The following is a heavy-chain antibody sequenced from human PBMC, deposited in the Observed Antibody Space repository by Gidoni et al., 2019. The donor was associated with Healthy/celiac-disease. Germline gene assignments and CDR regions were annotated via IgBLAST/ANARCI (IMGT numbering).Heavy chain of an antibody. J-gene: IGHJ4*02. V-gene: IGHV4-34*01. Sequence: QVQLQQWGAGLLKPSETLSLTCAFYGGSFSGYYWSWIRQPPGKGLEWIGEINHSGSTNYNPSRKSRVTISVDTSKNQFSLKLSSVTAADTAVYYCARGRKSYYYGSGSYFLQDDRGTYYFDYWGQGTLVTVSS. CDR3: ARGRKSYYYGSGSYFLQDDRGTYYFDY. CDR1: GGSFSGYY. D-gene: IGHD3-10*01. CDR2: INHSGST.